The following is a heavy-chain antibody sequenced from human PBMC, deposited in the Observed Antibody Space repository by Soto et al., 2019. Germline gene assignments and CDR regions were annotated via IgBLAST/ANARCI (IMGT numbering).Heavy chain of an antibody. CDR2: INPNSGGT. D-gene: IGHD3-3*01. V-gene: IGHV1-2*04. Sequence: ASVKVSCKASGCTFTGYYMHWVRQAPGQGLEWMGWINPNSGGTNYAQKFQGWVTMTRDTSISTAYMELSRLRSDDTAVYYCARGGEGLRFLEWLLYLDYWGQGTLVTVSS. CDR1: GCTFTGYY. J-gene: IGHJ4*02. CDR3: ARGGEGLRFLEWLLYLDY.